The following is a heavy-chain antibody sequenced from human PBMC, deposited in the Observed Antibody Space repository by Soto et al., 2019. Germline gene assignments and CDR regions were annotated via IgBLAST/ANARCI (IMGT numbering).Heavy chain of an antibody. J-gene: IGHJ4*02. V-gene: IGHV3-74*01. D-gene: IGHD2-15*01. CDR3: ARDQDTYGQAVFKY. CDR2: INTDGTST. CDR1: GFTLSTYW. Sequence: GGSLRLSCAASGFTLSTYWMHWVRQVPGKGLVWVSRINTDGTSTNYADSVKGRFTISRDNAKNTLYLQMNSLRAEDTALYYCARDQDTYGQAVFKYWGQGTLVTVSS.